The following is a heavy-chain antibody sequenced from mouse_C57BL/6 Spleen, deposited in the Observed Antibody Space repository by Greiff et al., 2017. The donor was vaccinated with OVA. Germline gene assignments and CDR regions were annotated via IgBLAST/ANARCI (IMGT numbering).Heavy chain of an antibody. CDR3: ARERGDITTADYFDY. CDR1: GFTFSSYG. V-gene: IGHV5-6*01. Sequence: EVMLVESGGDLVKPGGSLKLSCAASGFTFSSYGMSWVRQTPDKRLEWVATISSGGSYTYYPDSVKGRFPISRDNAKNTLYLQMRSLKSEDTAMYYGARERGDITTADYFDYWGQGTTLTVSS. J-gene: IGHJ2*01. CDR2: ISSGGSYT. D-gene: IGHD1-1*01.